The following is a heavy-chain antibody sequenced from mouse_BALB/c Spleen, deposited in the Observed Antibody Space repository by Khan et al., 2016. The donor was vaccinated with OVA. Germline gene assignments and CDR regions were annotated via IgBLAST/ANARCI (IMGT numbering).Heavy chain of an antibody. Sequence: QVQLKDSGPGLVAPSQSLSITCTVSGFSLSRYNIHWVRQPPGKGLEWLGMIWGGGGTDYNSTIKSRLSISKDNSKSQVFLKLNSLQADDTAMYYCARAYYRYDGYYAMDYWGQGTSVTVSS. J-gene: IGHJ4*01. CDR1: GFSLSRYN. D-gene: IGHD2-14*01. CDR2: IWGGGGT. CDR3: ARAYYRYDGYYAMDY. V-gene: IGHV2-6-4*01.